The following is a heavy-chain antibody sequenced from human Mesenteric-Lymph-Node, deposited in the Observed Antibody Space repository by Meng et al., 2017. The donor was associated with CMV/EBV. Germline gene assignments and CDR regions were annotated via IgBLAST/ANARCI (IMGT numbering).Heavy chain of an antibody. CDR2: ISSSINDV. V-gene: IGHV3-21*05. Sequence: GESLKISCTASGFTFSSYAMSWVRQAPGKGLEWVSYISSSINDVYYADSVRGRFTISRDNAGSSLYLQMDRLRAEDTAVYYCAREVCSISTCLQRYYYGMDVWGHGTTVTVSS. J-gene: IGHJ6*02. CDR1: GFTFSSYA. D-gene: IGHD3-3*02. CDR3: AREVCSISTCLQRYYYGMDV.